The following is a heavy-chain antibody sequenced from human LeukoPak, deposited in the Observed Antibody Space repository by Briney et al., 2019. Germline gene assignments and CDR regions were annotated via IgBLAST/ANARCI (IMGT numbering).Heavy chain of an antibody. J-gene: IGHJ6*03. Sequence: ASVKVSCKASGGTFSSYAMHWVRQAPGKGLEYVSAISSNGGSTYYANSVKGRFTISRDNSKNTLYLQMGSLRAEDMAVYYCARSTVTTYYYYYYMDVWGKGTTVTVSS. V-gene: IGHV3-64*01. CDR1: GGTFSSYA. CDR2: ISSNGGST. CDR3: ARSTVTTYYYYYYMDV. D-gene: IGHD4-17*01.